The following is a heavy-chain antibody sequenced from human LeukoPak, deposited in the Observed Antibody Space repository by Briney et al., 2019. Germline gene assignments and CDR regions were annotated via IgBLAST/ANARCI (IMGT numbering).Heavy chain of an antibody. CDR2: IYYSGST. V-gene: IGHV4-39*07. CDR3: ARDGRDGYNNGWFDP. CDR1: GGSISSSSYY. Sequence: SETLSLTCTVSGGSISSSSYYWGWIRQPPGKGLEWIGSIYYSGSTYYNPSLKSRVTISVDTSKNQFSLKLSSVTAADTAVYYCARDGRDGYNNGWFDPWGQGTLVTVSS. D-gene: IGHD5-24*01. J-gene: IGHJ5*02.